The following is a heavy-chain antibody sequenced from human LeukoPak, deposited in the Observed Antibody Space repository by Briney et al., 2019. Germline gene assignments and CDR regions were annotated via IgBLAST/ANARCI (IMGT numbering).Heavy chain of an antibody. CDR3: ARAGGYASPIGH. Sequence: SGTLSLTRTLSVGSLRTDNWSSIPQTPGKRLESSWDIYHSGSTNYNPSLKSRVTISVDTSTNQFSLKLSSVTAADTAVYYCARAGGYASPIGHWGQGALVTVSS. CDR1: VGSLRTDN. D-gene: IGHD5-12*01. V-gene: IGHV4-59*01. J-gene: IGHJ4*02. CDR2: IYHSGST.